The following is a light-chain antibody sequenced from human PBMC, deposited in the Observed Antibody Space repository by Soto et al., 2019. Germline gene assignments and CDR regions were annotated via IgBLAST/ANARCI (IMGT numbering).Light chain of an antibody. CDR1: SSDVGGYNY. CDR3: SSYTSSSLYV. V-gene: IGLV2-14*01. Sequence: QSVLTQPASVSGSPGQSITISCTGTSSDVGGYNYVSWYQQHPGKAPKLMIYEVSNRPSGVSNRFSGSKSGNTASLTISGLQAEDEADYCCSSYTSSSLYVFGTGTKVTV. CDR2: EVS. J-gene: IGLJ1*01.